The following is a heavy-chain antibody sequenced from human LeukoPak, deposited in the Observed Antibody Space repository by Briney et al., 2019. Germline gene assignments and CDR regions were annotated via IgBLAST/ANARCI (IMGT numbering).Heavy chain of an antibody. Sequence: SETLSLTCTVAGGSISSSTYDCGWIRQPPGKGLEWIGSIYYSGSTYYNPSLKSRVTISVDTSKNQFSLKLSSVTAADTAVYFCASLYGSGGICYSGLGSADYWGRGTLVTVSS. D-gene: IGHD2-15*01. CDR3: ASLYGSGGICYSGLGSADY. CDR2: IYYSGST. J-gene: IGHJ4*02. CDR1: GGSISSSTYD. V-gene: IGHV4-39*01.